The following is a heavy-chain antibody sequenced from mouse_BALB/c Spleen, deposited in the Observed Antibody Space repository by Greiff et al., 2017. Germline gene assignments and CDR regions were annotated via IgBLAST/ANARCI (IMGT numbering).Heavy chain of an antibody. CDR1: GFSLTSYG. J-gene: IGHJ4*01. D-gene: IGHD1-1*01. V-gene: IGHV2-2*02. Sequence: VQLQESGPGLVQPSQSLSITCTVSGFSLTSYGVHWVRQSPGKGLEWLGVIWSGGSTDYNAAFISRLSISKDNSKSQVFFKMNSLQANDTAIYYCARSPSSYYYGSSYYAMDYWGQGTSVTVSS. CDR2: IWSGGST. CDR3: ARSPSSYYYGSSYYAMDY.